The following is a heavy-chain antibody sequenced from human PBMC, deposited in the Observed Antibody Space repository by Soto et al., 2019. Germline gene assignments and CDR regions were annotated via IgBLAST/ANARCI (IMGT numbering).Heavy chain of an antibody. D-gene: IGHD3-22*01. V-gene: IGHV3-48*02. Sequence: GGSLRLSCAASGFTFSSYSMNWVRQAPGKGLEWVSYISSSSSTIYYADSVKGRFTISRDNAKNSLYLQMNSLRDEDTAVYYCARDPAPRYYYDSSGPGAFDIWGQGTMVTVSS. J-gene: IGHJ3*02. CDR1: GFTFSSYS. CDR2: ISSSSSTI. CDR3: ARDPAPRYYYDSSGPGAFDI.